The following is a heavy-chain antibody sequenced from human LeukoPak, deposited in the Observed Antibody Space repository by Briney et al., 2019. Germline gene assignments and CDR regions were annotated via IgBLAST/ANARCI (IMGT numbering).Heavy chain of an antibody. D-gene: IGHD3-10*01. J-gene: IGHJ4*02. CDR2: LYSGGTT. Sequence: GGSLRLSCAASGFTVSSNYMSWVRQAPGKGLEWVSLLYSGGTTYYADSVKGRFTVSRDNSRNTLYLQMNSLRAEGTALYYCARGGWDYFDYWGQGTLVTVSS. CDR1: GFTVSSNY. V-gene: IGHV3-66*01. CDR3: ARGGWDYFDY.